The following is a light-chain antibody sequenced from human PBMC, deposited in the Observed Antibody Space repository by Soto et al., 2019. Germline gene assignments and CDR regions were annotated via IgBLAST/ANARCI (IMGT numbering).Light chain of an antibody. J-gene: IGKJ1*01. CDR1: QSVSNN. CDR2: GAS. V-gene: IGKV3-15*01. Sequence: EIVMTQSPATLSVSPGSRASLSCRASQSVSNNLAWYQQKPGQAPRLLIYGASLRATDIPARFSGSGSGTEFTLTISSLQFEDFAVYYCHQFHEWLWTFGQGTKVDI. CDR3: HQFHEWLWT.